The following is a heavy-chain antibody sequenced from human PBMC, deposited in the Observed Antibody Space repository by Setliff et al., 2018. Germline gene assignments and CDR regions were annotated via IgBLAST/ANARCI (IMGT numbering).Heavy chain of an antibody. J-gene: IGHJ4*02. V-gene: IGHV4-38-2*02. CDR2: IGHTGSI. CDR1: GYSISSGYI. Sequence: SETLSLTCTVSGYSISSGYIWGWIRQPPGKGLEWVGNIGHTGSINYNPSLKSRLTISRDTSISTAYMELSRLRSDDTAVYYCARGGYSGSYDFDYWGQGTLVTVSS. CDR3: ARGGYSGSYDFDY. D-gene: IGHD1-26*01.